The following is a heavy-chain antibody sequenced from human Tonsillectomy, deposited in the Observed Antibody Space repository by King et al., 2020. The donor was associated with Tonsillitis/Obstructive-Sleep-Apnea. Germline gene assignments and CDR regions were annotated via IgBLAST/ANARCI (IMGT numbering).Heavy chain of an antibody. J-gene: IGHJ4*02. V-gene: IGHV3-48*03. CDR2: ISSSGKTI. CDR3: ARDRRYFDWLPDYFDY. Sequence: QLVQSGGGLVQPGGSLRLSCAASGFTFSSYEMNWVRQAPGKGLEWVSYISSSGKTIYYADSVKGRFTISRDNAKNSLYLQMNSLRAEDTAVYYCARDRRYFDWLPDYFDYWGQGTLVTVSS. D-gene: IGHD3-9*01. CDR1: GFTFSSYE.